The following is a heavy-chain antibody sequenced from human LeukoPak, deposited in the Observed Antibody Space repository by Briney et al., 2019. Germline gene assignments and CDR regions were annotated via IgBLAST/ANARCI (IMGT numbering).Heavy chain of an antibody. V-gene: IGHV3-21*01. CDR1: GFTFSSFS. J-gene: IGHJ5*02. CDR3: ARDRVWGEGPNWFDP. Sequence: PGGSLRLSCAASGFTFSSFSLNWVRQAQGKGLDWFSSISSSSSYIYYADSVKGRFTISRDNAKNSLYLQMNSLRAEDTAVYYCARDRVWGEGPNWFDPWGQGTLVTVSS. CDR2: ISSSSSYI. D-gene: IGHD1-26*01.